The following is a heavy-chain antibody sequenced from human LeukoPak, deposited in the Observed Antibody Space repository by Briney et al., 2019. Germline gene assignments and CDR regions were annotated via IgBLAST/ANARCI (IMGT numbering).Heavy chain of an antibody. Sequence: GGSLRLSCAASGFTFSSYGMHWVRQAPGKGLEWVAVISYDGSNKYYADSVKGRFTISRDNSKNTLYLQMNSLRAEDTAVYYCAKDAWGGDKSHFDYWGQGTLVTVSS. D-gene: IGHD3-10*01. CDR3: AKDAWGGDKSHFDY. V-gene: IGHV3-30*18. CDR1: GFTFSSYG. CDR2: ISYDGSNK. J-gene: IGHJ4*02.